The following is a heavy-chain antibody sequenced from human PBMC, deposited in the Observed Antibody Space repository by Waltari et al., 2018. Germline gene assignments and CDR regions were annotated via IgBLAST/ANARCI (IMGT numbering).Heavy chain of an antibody. CDR1: GFTFSSYS. CDR2: ISSSSSYI. D-gene: IGHD3-16*01. CDR3: ATGPEVRLGDY. Sequence: EVQLVESGGGLVKPGGSLRLSCAASGFTFSSYSMNWVRQAPGKGLEWVSSISSSSSYIYYADSVKGRFTISRDNAKNSLYLQMNSLRAEDTAVYYCATGPEVRLGDYWGQGTLVTVSS. V-gene: IGHV3-21*03. J-gene: IGHJ4*02.